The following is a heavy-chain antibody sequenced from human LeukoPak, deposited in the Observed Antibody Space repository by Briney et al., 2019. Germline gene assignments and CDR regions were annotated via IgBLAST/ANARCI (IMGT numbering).Heavy chain of an antibody. D-gene: IGHD3-16*01. V-gene: IGHV3-23*01. CDR2: ISGSGGST. J-gene: IGHJ4*02. Sequence: GGSLRLSCAASGFTISSYAMSWVRQAPGKGLEWVSAISGSGGSTYYADSVKGRFTISRDNSKNTLYLQMNSLRAEDTAVYYCAKDKEETLSPDYWGQGTLVTVSS. CDR3: AKDKEETLSPDY. CDR1: GFTISSYA.